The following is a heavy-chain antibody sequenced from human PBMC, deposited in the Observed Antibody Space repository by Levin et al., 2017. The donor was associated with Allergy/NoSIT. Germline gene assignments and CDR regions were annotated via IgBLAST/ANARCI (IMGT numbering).Heavy chain of an antibody. CDR3: AHSKGQTYYDILTDYPYFDY. CDR2: IYWDDDK. CDR1: GFSLSTSGVG. V-gene: IGHV2-5*02. J-gene: IGHJ4*02. Sequence: SGPTLVKPPQTLTLTCTFSGFSLSTSGVGVGWIRLPPGKALEWLALIYWDDDKRYSPSLKSRLTITKDTSKNQVVLTMTNMDPVDTATYYCAHSKGQTYYDILTDYPYFDYWGQGTLVTVSS. D-gene: IGHD3-9*01.